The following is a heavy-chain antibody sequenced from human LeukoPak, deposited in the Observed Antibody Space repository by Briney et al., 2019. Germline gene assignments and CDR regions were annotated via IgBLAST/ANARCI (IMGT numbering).Heavy chain of an antibody. D-gene: IGHD4-17*01. CDR1: GFTVSSNY. CDR2: IYSGGST. V-gene: IGHV3-66*02. CDR3: ARGDYNPNFDY. Sequence: GGSLRLSCAASGFTVSSNYMSWVRQAPGKGLEWVSVIYSGGSTYYADSVKGRFTISRDNSKNTLYLQVNSLRAEDTAVYYCARGDYNPNFDYWGQGTLVTVSS. J-gene: IGHJ4*02.